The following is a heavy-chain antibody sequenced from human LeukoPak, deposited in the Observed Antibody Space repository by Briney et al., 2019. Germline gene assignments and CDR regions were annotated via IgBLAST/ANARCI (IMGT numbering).Heavy chain of an antibody. J-gene: IGHJ6*03. CDR2: IIPIFGTA. CDR1: GGTFSSYA. Sequence: SVKVSCKASGGTFSSYAVSWVRQAPGQGLEWMGGIIPIFGTANYAQKFQGRVTITADESTSTAYMELSSLRSEDTAVYYCASLRGGMATIDYYYMDVWGKGTTVTISS. CDR3: ASLRGGMATIDYYYMDV. D-gene: IGHD5-24*01. V-gene: IGHV1-69*13.